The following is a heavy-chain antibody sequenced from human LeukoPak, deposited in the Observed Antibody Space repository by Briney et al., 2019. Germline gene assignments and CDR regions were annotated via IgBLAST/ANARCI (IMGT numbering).Heavy chain of an antibody. CDR2: ISSSGSTI. CDR1: GFTFSDYY. D-gene: IGHD6-19*01. J-gene: IGHJ4*02. CDR3: ARDQGSSGWYVKF. V-gene: IGHV3-11*04. Sequence: GGSLRLSCAASGFTFSDYYMSWIRQAPGKGLEWVSYISSSGSTIYYADSVKGGFTISRDNAKNSLYLQMSSLRAEDTAVYYCARDQGSSGWYVKFWGQGTLVTVSS.